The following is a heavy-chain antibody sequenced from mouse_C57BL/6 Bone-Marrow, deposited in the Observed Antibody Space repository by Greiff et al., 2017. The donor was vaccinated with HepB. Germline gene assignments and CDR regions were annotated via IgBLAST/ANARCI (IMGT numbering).Heavy chain of an antibody. CDR2: INPNNGGT. J-gene: IGHJ4*01. D-gene: IGHD3-2*02. Sequence: EVQLQQSGPELVKPGASVKISCKASGYTFTDYYMNWVKQSHGKSLEWIGDINPNNGGTSYNQKFKGKATLTVDKSSSTAYMELRSLTSEDSAAYYCARGTAQATRYAMDYWGQGTSVTVSS. CDR3: ARGTAQATRYAMDY. CDR1: GYTFTDYY. V-gene: IGHV1-26*01.